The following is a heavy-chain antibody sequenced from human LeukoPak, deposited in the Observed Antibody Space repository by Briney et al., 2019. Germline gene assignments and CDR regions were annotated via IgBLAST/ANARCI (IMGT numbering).Heavy chain of an antibody. CDR2: ISGSGGST. CDR1: GFTFSSYA. J-gene: IGHJ4*02. CDR3: AKSPTYYFDTSGYRYFDY. Sequence: GGSLRLSCAASGFTFSSYAMSWVRQAPGKGLEWVSSISGSGGSTYYADSVKGRFTISRDNSENTLYLQMNSLRAEDTAVYYCAKSPTYYFDTSGYRYFDYWGQGTLVTVSS. V-gene: IGHV3-23*01. D-gene: IGHD3-22*01.